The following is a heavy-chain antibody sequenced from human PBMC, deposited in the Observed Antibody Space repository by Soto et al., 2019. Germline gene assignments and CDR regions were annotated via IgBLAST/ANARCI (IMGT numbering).Heavy chain of an antibody. Sequence: WTWIRQPAGKGLEWIGRIYTSGSTNYNPSLKSRVTMSVDTSKNQFSLKLSSVTAADTALYYCARQTTYSSWYDYWGHGTLVTVSS. D-gene: IGHD6-13*01. CDR2: IYTSGST. CDR3: ARQTTYSSWYDY. J-gene: IGHJ5*01. V-gene: IGHV4-4*07.